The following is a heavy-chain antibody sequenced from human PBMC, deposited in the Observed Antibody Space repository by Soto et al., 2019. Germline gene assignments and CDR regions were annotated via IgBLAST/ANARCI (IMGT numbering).Heavy chain of an antibody. CDR2: ISYDGSNK. Sequence: QVQLVESGGGVVQPGRSLRLSCAASGFTFSSYGMHWVRQAPGKGLEWVAVISYDGSNKYYADSVKGRFTISRDNSKNPLYLQMTSLRAEDTAVYYCAKDQSSSWYNWFDPWGQGTLVTVSS. J-gene: IGHJ5*02. CDR1: GFTFSSYG. V-gene: IGHV3-30*18. D-gene: IGHD6-13*01. CDR3: AKDQSSSWYNWFDP.